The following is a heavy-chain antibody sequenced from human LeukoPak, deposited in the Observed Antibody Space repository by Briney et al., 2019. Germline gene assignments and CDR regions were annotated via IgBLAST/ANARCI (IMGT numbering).Heavy chain of an antibody. V-gene: IGHV3-23*01. J-gene: IGHJ2*01. CDR2: ISGSGGST. CDR1: GFTFSNYA. Sequence: PGGSLRLSCAPSGFTFSNYAMSWVRQAPGKGREWVSAISGSGGSTYYADSVKGRFTISRDNPKNTLYLQMNSLRAEDTAVYYCAKETPGYFDLWGRGTLVTVSS. CDR3: AKETPGYFDL.